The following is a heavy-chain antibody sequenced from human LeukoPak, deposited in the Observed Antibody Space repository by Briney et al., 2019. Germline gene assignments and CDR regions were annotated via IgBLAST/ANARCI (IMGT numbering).Heavy chain of an antibody. CDR3: AKLQWGRHDAFDI. J-gene: IGHJ3*02. D-gene: IGHD3-16*01. V-gene: IGHV3-23*01. CDR2: ISASGEST. Sequence: GGSLRLTCAASGFNFRTYGMGWVRQAAGKGLEWLSGISASGESTYYADSVKGRFTISRDNSKNTLYLQMNSLRPEDTAVYYCAKLQWGRHDAFDIWGQGIMVTVSS. CDR1: GFNFRTYG.